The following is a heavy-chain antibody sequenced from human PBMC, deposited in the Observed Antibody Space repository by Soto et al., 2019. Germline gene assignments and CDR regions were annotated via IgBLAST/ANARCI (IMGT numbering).Heavy chain of an antibody. CDR2: IYPGDSDT. Sequence: PGESLKISCKGSGYSFTSYWIGWVRQMPGKGLEWMGIIYPGDSDTRYSPSFQGQVTISADKSISTAYLQWSSLKASDTAMYYCARLSPCSGGSCYRLFDYWGQGTLVTVSS. CDR1: GYSFTSYW. CDR3: ARLSPCSGGSCYRLFDY. V-gene: IGHV5-51*01. J-gene: IGHJ4*02. D-gene: IGHD2-15*01.